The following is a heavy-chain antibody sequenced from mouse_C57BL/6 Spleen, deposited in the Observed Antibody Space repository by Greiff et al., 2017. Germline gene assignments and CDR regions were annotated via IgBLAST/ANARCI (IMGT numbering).Heavy chain of an antibody. Sequence: VQLQQSGPELVKPGASVKISCKASGYAFSSSWMNWVKQRPGKGLEWIGRIYPGDGDTNYNQKFKGKATLTVDKSSSTAYMQLSSLTSEDSAVYYCAIWGRKDAMDYWGQGTSVTVSS. CDR2: IYPGDGDT. CDR3: AIWGRKDAMDY. V-gene: IGHV1-82*01. D-gene: IGHD2-13*01. J-gene: IGHJ4*01. CDR1: GYAFSSSW.